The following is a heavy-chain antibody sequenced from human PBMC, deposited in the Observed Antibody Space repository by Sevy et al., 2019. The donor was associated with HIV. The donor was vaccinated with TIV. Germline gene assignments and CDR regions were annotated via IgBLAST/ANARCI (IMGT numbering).Heavy chain of an antibody. J-gene: IGHJ5*02. V-gene: IGHV3-30*04. D-gene: IGHD3-10*01. CDR3: ARDLLGRATTAPYWFDP. CDR2: ISYDGSNK. CDR1: GFTFSSYA. Sequence: GGSLRLSCAASGFTFSSYAMHWARQAPGKGLEWVAVISYDGSNKYYADSVKGRFTISRDNSKNTLYLQMNSLRAEDTAVYYCARDLLGRATTAPYWFDPWGQGTLVTVSS.